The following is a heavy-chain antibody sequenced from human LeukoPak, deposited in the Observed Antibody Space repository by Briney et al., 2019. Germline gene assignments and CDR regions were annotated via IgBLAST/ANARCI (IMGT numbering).Heavy chain of an antibody. CDR3: AKDSEVGRYYVGGGDFVY. V-gene: IGHV3-30*02. D-gene: IGHD1-26*01. CDR2: IRYVGSTK. Sequence: GGSLRLSCAASGFTFSSYGMHWVRQAPGKGLEWVAFIRYVGSTKYYADSVKGRFTISRDNSKNTPYLQMNSLRAEDPAVSYCAKDSEVGRYYVGGGDFVYWGQGALVTVSS. J-gene: IGHJ4*02. CDR1: GFTFSSYG.